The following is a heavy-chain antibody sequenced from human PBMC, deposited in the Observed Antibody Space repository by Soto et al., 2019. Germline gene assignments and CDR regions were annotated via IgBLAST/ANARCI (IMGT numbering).Heavy chain of an antibody. J-gene: IGHJ4*02. D-gene: IGHD2-2*02. CDR2: IIPIFNST. CDR3: AREGRGKKAGYNGLVSLGY. V-gene: IGHV1-69*06. Sequence: QVQLVQSGAEVKTPGSSLKVSCKVSGSRFSNYVISWVRQAPGPGLEGLGRIIPIFNSTKYAQNFQGRVTINADKSTSTASLELSSLRSDDTAVYYCAREGRGKKAGYNGLVSLGYWGQGTLVTVSS. CDR1: GSRFSNYV.